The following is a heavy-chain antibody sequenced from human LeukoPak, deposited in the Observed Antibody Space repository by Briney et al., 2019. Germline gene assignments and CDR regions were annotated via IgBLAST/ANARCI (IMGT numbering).Heavy chain of an antibody. Sequence: PAGGPLSLFCGPSGFPYSRYSMNGLREAPGKAREGVSYICSSSNIYHADSVEGRFTISRDNDKHSLYLQKHSVRAEDTAVYYCARVGVDGFPFKERGYGPNWIDPWGQGTLVTVSS. CDR1: GFPYSRYS. J-gene: IGHJ5*02. D-gene: IGHD3-3*01. CDR3: ARVGVDGFPFKERGYGPNWIDP. V-gene: IGHV3-48*04. CDR2: ICSSSNI.